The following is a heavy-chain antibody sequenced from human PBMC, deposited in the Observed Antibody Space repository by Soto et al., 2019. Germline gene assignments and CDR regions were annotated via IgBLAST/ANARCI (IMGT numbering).Heavy chain of an antibody. D-gene: IGHD2-2*03. CDR2: ISSSSSYI. CDR1: GFTFSSYS. J-gene: IGHJ6*03. CDR3: ARAGGYCSSTSCYERPIAYYYYYYMDV. V-gene: IGHV3-21*01. Sequence: PGGSLRLSCAASGFTFSSYSMNWVRQAPGKGLEWVSSISSSSSYIYYADSVKGRFTISRDNAKNSLYLQMNSLRAEDTAVYYCARAGGYCSSTSCYERPIAYYYYYYMDVWGKGTTVTVSS.